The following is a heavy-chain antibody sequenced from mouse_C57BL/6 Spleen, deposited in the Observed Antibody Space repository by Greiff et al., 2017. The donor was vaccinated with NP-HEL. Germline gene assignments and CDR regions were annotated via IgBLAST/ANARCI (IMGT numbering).Heavy chain of an antibody. Sequence: DVMLVESGGGLVKPGGSLKLSCAASGFTFSSYAMSWVRQTPEKRLEWVATISDGGSYTYYPDNVKGRFTISRDNAKNNLYLQMSHLKSEDTAMYYCARDSHYYGSSYGYFDVWGTGTTVTVSS. CDR2: ISDGGSYT. CDR3: ARDSHYYGSSYGYFDV. V-gene: IGHV5-4*01. J-gene: IGHJ1*03. CDR1: GFTFSSYA. D-gene: IGHD1-1*01.